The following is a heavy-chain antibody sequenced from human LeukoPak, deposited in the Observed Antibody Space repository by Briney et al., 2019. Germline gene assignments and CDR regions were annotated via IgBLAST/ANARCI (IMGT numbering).Heavy chain of an antibody. CDR1: GYTFSSYG. CDR3: ARDRRNGYNTGERDRRRSTRAFDI. Sequence: GASVKLSCEASGYTFSSYGISWVRQAPGQGLEWMSCISGCSGNINYADNVKGRFTISTDNAMSSAYLELNSLRLEDTAVYYCARDRRNGYNTGERDRRRSTRAFDIWGQETMVTVSS. D-gene: IGHD5-24*01. V-gene: IGHV3-21*04. CDR2: ISGCSGNI. J-gene: IGHJ3*02.